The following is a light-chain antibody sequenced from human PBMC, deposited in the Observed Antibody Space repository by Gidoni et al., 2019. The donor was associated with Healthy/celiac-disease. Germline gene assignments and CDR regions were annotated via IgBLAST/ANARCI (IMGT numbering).Light chain of an antibody. J-gene: IGKJ2*01. V-gene: IGKV3-11*01. Sequence: EIVLTQSPATLSLSPGERATLSCRASQIVSSYLAWYQQKPGQAPRLLIYDASNRATGLPASFSGSVSGTDFTLTISILETEEFAGYYCQQRSNWPWTFGQXTKLEIK. CDR3: QQRSNWPWT. CDR2: DAS. CDR1: QIVSSY.